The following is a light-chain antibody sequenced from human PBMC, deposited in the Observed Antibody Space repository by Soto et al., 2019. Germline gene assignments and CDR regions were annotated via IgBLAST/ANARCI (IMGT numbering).Light chain of an antibody. CDR2: DAS. CDR1: QSISSR. CDR3: QQYNSYPWT. Sequence: DIQMTQSPSTLSASVGDRVTITCRASQSISSRLTWYQQKPGKAPQLLIYDASSLKSGVPSRFSGSGSGTEFTITVSSLQPSDFATYYCQQYNSYPWTFGQGNKVEIK. J-gene: IGKJ1*01. V-gene: IGKV1-5*01.